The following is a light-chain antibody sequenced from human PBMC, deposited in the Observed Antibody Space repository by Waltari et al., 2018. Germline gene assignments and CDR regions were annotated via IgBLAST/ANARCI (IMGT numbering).Light chain of an antibody. V-gene: IGKV1-9*01. CDR2: KAS. Sequence: DIQLTQSPSSLSASVGDRVTITCRASQGISSYLAWYQQKPGKAPKLLIYKASSLQSGVPSRFSGSGSWTEFTLTISSLQPEDFAVYYCQQHNNYPFTFGPGTKLDIK. J-gene: IGKJ3*01. CDR1: QGISSY. CDR3: QQHNNYPFT.